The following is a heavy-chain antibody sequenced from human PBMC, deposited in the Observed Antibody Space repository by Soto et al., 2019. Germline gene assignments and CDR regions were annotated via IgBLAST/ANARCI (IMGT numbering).Heavy chain of an antibody. J-gene: IGHJ4*02. V-gene: IGHV2-5*02. CDR1: GFSLSTPEGG. D-gene: IGHD1-1*01. CDR3: AYVRSGGHIEAWHNYFFDY. Sequence: SGLTLVNPSKTLTLTCTFSGFSLSTPEGGVAWIRQPQGKALEWLAVNYWDDDKRYSPSLNGRLNITKDTSKNHVVLAMTNMDPVDTATYYCAYVRSGGHIEAWHNYFFDYWGPGTLVTVSS. CDR2: NYWDDDK.